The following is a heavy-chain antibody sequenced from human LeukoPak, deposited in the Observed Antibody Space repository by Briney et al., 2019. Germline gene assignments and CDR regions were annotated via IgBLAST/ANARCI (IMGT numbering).Heavy chain of an antibody. CDR1: GGPFSGYY. D-gene: IGHD3-22*01. J-gene: IGHJ4*02. V-gene: IGHV4-34*01. CDR3: ARARGDYYDSSGYYSAFGY. CDR2: INHSGSA. Sequence: PSETLSLTCAVYGGPFSGYYWSWIRQPPGKGLEWIGEINHSGSANYNPSLKSRVTISVDMSKNQFSLKLNSVTAADTAVYYCARARGDYYDSSGYYSAFGYWGQGTLVTVSS.